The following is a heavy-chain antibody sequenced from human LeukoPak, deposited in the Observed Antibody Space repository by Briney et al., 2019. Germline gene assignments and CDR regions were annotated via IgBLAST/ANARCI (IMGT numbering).Heavy chain of an antibody. Sequence: GGSLRLSCAASGFTFSSHALSWARQAPGKGLEWVSSLSGSGYNTYYADSVKGRFTISRDNSKNTVYLQMNSLRAGDTAVYYCAKDPYGTRYFDYWGQGTLVTVSS. CDR1: GFTFSSHA. CDR3: AKDPYGTRYFDY. D-gene: IGHD2-2*01. CDR2: LSGSGYNT. V-gene: IGHV3-23*01. J-gene: IGHJ4*02.